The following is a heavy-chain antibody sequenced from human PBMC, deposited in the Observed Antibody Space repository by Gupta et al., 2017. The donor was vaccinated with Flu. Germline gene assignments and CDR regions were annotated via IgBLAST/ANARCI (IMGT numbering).Heavy chain of an antibody. D-gene: IGHD1-1*01. CDR3: ARRRDNNYYYYYGMDV. V-gene: IGHV4-39*01. J-gene: IGHJ6*02. Sequence: QLQLQESGPGLVKPSETLSLTCTVSGGSISSSSYYWGWIRQPPGKGLEWIGSIYYSGSTYYNPSLKSRVTISVDTSKNQFSLKLSSVTAADTAVYYCARRRDNNYYYYYGMDVWGQGTTVTVSS. CDR2: IYYSGST. CDR1: GGSISSSSYY.